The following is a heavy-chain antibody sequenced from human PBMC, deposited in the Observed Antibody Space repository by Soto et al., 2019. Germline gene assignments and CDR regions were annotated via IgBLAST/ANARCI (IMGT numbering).Heavy chain of an antibody. CDR1: GGTFSSYA. CDR2: IIPIFGTA. D-gene: IGHD6-13*01. V-gene: IGHV1-69*01. CDR3: ARTRIAAARNYYYYYGMDV. J-gene: IGHJ6*02. Sequence: QVQLVQSGAEVKKPGSSVKVSCKASGGTFSSYAISWVRQAPGQGLEWMGGIIPIFGTANYAQKFQGRVTITADESTSTAYMELSSLRSEDTAVYYWARTRIAAARNYYYYYGMDVWGQGTTVTVSS.